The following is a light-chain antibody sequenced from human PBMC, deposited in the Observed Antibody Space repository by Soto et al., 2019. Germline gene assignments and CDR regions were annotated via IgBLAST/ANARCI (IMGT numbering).Light chain of an antibody. Sequence: EIVLTQSPGTLSLSPGERATLSCRASQSVSSSYLAWYQQKPGQAPRLLIYGASSMATGIPHRFSGSGSGTDFSLTISRLEPEYFEVYYCQQYGSAPTFGQGTKVEIK. CDR2: GAS. CDR1: QSVSSSY. CDR3: QQYGSAPT. V-gene: IGKV3-20*01. J-gene: IGKJ1*01.